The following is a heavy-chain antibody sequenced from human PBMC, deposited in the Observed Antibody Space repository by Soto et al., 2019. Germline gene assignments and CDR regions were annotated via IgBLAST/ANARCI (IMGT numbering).Heavy chain of an antibody. V-gene: IGHV1-2*02. D-gene: IGHD5-12*01. J-gene: IGHJ5*02. CDR2: INPKSDGK. CDR3: AKDVRDIAAFGTDRFDP. Sequence: GASVKVSCESSGHTFSGYYIHWVRQAPGQGLEWMGWINPKSDGKNYAQKFQGRVTMTRDTSISTVYMELSRLTSDDTAVYYCAKDVRDIAAFGTDRFDPWGQGTLVTVSS. CDR1: GHTFSGYY.